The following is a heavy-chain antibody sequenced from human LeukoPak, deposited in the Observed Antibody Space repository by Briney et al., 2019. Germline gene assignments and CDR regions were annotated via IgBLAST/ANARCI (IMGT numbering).Heavy chain of an antibody. CDR3: ARTFPAPANGHSSGYYYYYYMDV. D-gene: IGHD3-22*01. CDR1: GGSISSYY. CDR2: IYYSGST. Sequence: SETLSLTCTVSGGSISSYYWSWIRQSPGKGLEWIGYIYYSGSTNYNPSLKSRVTISVDTSKNQFSLKLSSVTAADTAVYYCARTFPAPANGHSSGYYYYYYMDVWGKGTTVTVSS. J-gene: IGHJ6*03. V-gene: IGHV4-59*01.